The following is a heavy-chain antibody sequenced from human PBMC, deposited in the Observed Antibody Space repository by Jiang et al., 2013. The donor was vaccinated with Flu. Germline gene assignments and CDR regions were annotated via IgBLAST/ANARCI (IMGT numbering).Heavy chain of an antibody. CDR3: AKTHWYREYYLDY. CDR2: IYSGGST. Sequence: GGGLIQPGGSLRLSCAASGFTVSSNSMSWVRQAPGKGLEWVSVIYSGGSTYYADSVKGRLTISRDDSKNTLYLQMNSLRAEDTAVYYCAKTHWYREYYLDYWGQGTLVTVSS. V-gene: IGHV3-53*01. CDR1: GFTVSSNS. D-gene: IGHD2/OR15-2a*01. J-gene: IGHJ4*02.